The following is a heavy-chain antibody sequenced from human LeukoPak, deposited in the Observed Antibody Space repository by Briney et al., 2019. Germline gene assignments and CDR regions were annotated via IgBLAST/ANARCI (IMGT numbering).Heavy chain of an antibody. V-gene: IGHV3-30*02. CDR2: IRYDGSNK. J-gene: IGHJ4*02. D-gene: IGHD4-23*01. Sequence: GGSLRLSCAASGFTFSSYGMHWVRQAPGKGLEWVAFIRYDGSNKYYAASVKGRFTISRDNSKNTLYLQMNSLRAEDTAVYYCASHTVVKPYDYWGQGTLVTVSS. CDR3: ASHTVVKPYDY. CDR1: GFTFSSYG.